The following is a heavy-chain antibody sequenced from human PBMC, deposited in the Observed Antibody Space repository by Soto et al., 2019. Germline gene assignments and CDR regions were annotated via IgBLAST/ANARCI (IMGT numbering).Heavy chain of an antibody. Sequence: GGSLRLSCEASGFIFTNFWMHWVRQVQGQGLVWVSRIDTSGSSTSYADSVKGRFTISRDNAKNTVSLQMNSLRAEDTGVYYCAKDSWYFDLWSQGSLVTVSS. D-gene: IGHD6-13*01. CDR2: IDTSGSST. CDR3: AKDSWYFDL. J-gene: IGHJ4*02. CDR1: GFIFTNFW. V-gene: IGHV3-74*01.